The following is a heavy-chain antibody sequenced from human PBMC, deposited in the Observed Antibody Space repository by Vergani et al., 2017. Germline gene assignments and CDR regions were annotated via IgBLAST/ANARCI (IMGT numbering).Heavy chain of an antibody. Sequence: QVQLQQWGAGLLKPSETLSLTCAVYGGSFSGYYWSWIRQPPGKGLEWIGEINHSGSTNYNPSLKSRVTISVDTSKNQFSLKLSSVTAADTAVYYCARVGADCSTVSCRSLRFGPWGQGILVTVSS. D-gene: IGHD2-15*01. CDR3: ARVGADCSTVSCRSLRFGP. J-gene: IGHJ5*02. CDR1: GGSFSGYY. CDR2: INHSGST. V-gene: IGHV4-34*01.